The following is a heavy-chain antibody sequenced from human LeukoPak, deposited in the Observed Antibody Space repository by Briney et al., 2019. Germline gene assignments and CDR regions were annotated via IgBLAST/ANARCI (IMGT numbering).Heavy chain of an antibody. Sequence: ASVKVSCKASGYTFTSYGISWVRQAPGQGLEWMGWISAYNGNTNYAQKLQGRVTMTTDTSTSTAYMELRSLRSDDTAVYYCARDRYGPSPLGYGMDVWGQGTTVTVSS. CDR1: GYTFTSYG. D-gene: IGHD5-18*01. CDR2: ISAYNGNT. J-gene: IGHJ6*02. V-gene: IGHV1-18*01. CDR3: ARDRYGPSPLGYGMDV.